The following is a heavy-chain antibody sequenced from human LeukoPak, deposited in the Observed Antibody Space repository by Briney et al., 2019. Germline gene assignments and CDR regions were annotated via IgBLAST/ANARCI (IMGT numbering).Heavy chain of an antibody. J-gene: IGHJ4*02. Sequence: PSETLSLTCAVYGGSFSGYYWSWIRQPPGKGLEWIGEINHSGSTNYNPSLKSRVTISVDTSKNQFSLKLSSVTAADTAVYYCAKDGGLWFGESYWPDYWGQGTLVTVSS. V-gene: IGHV4-34*01. D-gene: IGHD3-10*01. CDR2: INHSGST. CDR3: AKDGGLWFGESYWPDY. CDR1: GGSFSGYY.